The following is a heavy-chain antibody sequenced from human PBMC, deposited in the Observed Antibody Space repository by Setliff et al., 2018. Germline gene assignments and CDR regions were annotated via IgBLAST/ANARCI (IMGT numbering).Heavy chain of an antibody. J-gene: IGHJ3*02. CDR3: AREGFGDGAFDI. CDR1: GGSITNYY. D-gene: IGHD3-10*01. V-gene: IGHV4-59*01. CDR2: IYYSGST. Sequence: SETLSLTCTVSGGSITNYYWSWIRQPPGKGLEWIGYIYYSGSTNYNPSLKSRVTISADTSKNQFSLKLSSVTAADTAVYYCAREGFGDGAFDIWGQGTMVTVSS.